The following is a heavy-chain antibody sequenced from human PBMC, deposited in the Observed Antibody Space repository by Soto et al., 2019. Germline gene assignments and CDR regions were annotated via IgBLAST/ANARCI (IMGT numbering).Heavy chain of an antibody. J-gene: IGHJ4*02. CDR2: IYSGGST. CDR1: GFSVSSNY. Sequence: GGSLRLSCAASGFSVSSNYMSWVRQAPGKGLEWVSVIYSGGSTYYADSVKGRFTISRDNSKDTLYLQMNNLRAEDTAVYYCASAGGLIPFDYWGQGTLVTVSS. CDR3: ASAGGLIPFDY. V-gene: IGHV3-53*01. D-gene: IGHD1-1*01.